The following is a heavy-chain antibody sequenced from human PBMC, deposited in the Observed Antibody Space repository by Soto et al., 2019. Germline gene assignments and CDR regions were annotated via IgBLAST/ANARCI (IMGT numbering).Heavy chain of an antibody. CDR3: AGGGSPLTATFDY. V-gene: IGHV4-31*03. CDR2: IYYSGST. CDR1: GGSISSGGYY. Sequence: QVQLQESGPGLVKPSQTLSLTCTVSGGSISSGGYYWSWIRQHPGKGLEWIGYIYYSGSTYYNPSGDFRVSISVEASNNDFSLKLRSVTAAVIAVYYCAGGGSPLTATFDYWGQGTLVTVSS. J-gene: IGHJ4*02. D-gene: IGHD2-15*01.